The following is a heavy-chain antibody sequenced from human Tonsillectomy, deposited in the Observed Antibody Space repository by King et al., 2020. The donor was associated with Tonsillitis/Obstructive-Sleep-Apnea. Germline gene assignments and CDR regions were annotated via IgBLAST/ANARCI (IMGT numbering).Heavy chain of an antibody. V-gene: IGHV3-23*04. D-gene: IGHD3-10*01. CDR1: GFTFSSYA. CDR2: ISGSGGST. CDR3: AKAPGDYYYMDV. Sequence: VQLVESGGGLVQPGGSLRLSCAASGFTFSSYAMSWVRQAPGKGLEWVSAISGSGGSTYYADSVKGRFTISRYNFKNTLYLQMNSLRAEDTAVYYCAKAPGDYYYMDVWGKGTTVTVSS. J-gene: IGHJ6*03.